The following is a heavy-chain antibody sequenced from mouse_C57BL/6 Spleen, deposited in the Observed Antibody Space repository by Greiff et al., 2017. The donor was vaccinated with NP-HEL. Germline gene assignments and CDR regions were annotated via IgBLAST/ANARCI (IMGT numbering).Heavy chain of an antibody. CDR2: INYDGSST. CDR3: ARGDYGNYYYAMDY. CDR1: GFTFSDYY. Sequence: EVQLVESEGGLVQPGSSMKLSCTASGFTFSDYYMAWVRQVPEKGLEWVANINYDGSSTYYLDSLNSRFIISRDNAKNILYLQMSSLKSEDTATYYCARGDYGNYYYAMDYWGQGTSVTVSS. J-gene: IGHJ4*01. D-gene: IGHD2-1*01. V-gene: IGHV5-16*01.